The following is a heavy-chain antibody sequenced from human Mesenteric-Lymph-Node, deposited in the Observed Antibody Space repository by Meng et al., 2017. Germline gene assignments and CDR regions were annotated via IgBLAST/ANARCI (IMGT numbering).Heavy chain of an antibody. CDR3: ARGWSYSSTFDY. Sequence: QVRLVQSGAGVKKPGASVKVSCKASGATFSSYAINWVRQAPGQGLEWMGWISAYNGNTNYAQKLQGRVTMTADTSTSTAYMELRSLRSDDTAVYYCARGWSYSSTFDYWGQGTLVTVSS. D-gene: IGHD6-13*01. CDR2: ISAYNGNT. V-gene: IGHV1-18*01. CDR1: GATFSSYA. J-gene: IGHJ4*02.